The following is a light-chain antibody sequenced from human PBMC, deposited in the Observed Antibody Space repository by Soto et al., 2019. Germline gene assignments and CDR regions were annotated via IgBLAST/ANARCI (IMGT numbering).Light chain of an antibody. V-gene: IGLV1-44*01. CDR2: SNS. J-gene: IGLJ2*01. Sequence: QSVLAQPPSASGTPGQTVTISCSGGSSNIKTNGVSWYQQVPGAVPKLLIYSNSQRPSGAPDRFSGSKSGTSASLAISGLQSEDEATYHCSTWDDSLNGLIFGGGTQLTVL. CDR1: SSNIKTNG. CDR3: STWDDSLNGLI.